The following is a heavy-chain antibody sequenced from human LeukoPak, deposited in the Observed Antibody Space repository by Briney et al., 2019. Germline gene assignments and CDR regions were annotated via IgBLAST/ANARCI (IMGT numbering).Heavy chain of an antibody. Sequence: SETLSLTCTVSGGSISSYYWSWIRQPPGKGLEWIGYIYYSGSTNYNPSLKSRVTISVDTSKNQFSLKLSSVTAADTAVYYCATHGTDRWLQFSGGQGTLVTVSS. V-gene: IGHV4-59*12. J-gene: IGHJ4*02. CDR1: GGSISSYY. CDR2: IYYSGST. D-gene: IGHD5-24*01. CDR3: ATHGTDRWLQFS.